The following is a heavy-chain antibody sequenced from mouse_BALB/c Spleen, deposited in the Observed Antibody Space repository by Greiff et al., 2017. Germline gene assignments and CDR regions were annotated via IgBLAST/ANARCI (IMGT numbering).Heavy chain of an antibody. CDR3: AHITTVVDALAY. J-gene: IGHJ3*01. V-gene: IGHV14-3*02. CDR2: IDPANGNT. CDR1: GFNIKDTY. D-gene: IGHD1-1*01. Sequence: EVQLQQSGAELVKPGASVKLSCTASGFNIKDTYIHWVKQRPEQGLEWIGRIDPANGNTKYDPKFQDKATITAETSSNTAYLQLSSLTSEDTAVYYCAHITTVVDALAYWGQGTLVTVSA.